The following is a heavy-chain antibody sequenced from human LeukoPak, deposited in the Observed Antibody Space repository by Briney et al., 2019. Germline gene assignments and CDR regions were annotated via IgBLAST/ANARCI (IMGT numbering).Heavy chain of an antibody. CDR1: GYTFTGYY. D-gene: IGHD2-2*01. J-gene: IGHJ1*01. V-gene: IGHV1-2*02. CDR2: INPNSGGT. Sequence: ASVKVSCRASGYTFTGYYIHWVRQAPGQGLEWMGWINPNSGGTNYAQKFQGRVTMTRDTSISTAYMELSRLRSDDTAVYYCAKEVGYCSSTSCPSRYFQHWGQGTLVTVSS. CDR3: AKEVGYCSSTSCPSRYFQH.